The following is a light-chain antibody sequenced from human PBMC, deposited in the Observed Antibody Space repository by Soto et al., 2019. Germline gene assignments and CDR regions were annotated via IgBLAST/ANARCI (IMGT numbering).Light chain of an antibody. V-gene: IGKV1-5*03. CDR2: KAS. J-gene: IGKJ1*01. Sequence: DIQMTQSPSTLSGSVGDRVTITCRASPTISRWLAWYQQKPGKAPKLLIYKASTLKSGVPSRFSCSGSGTEFTLTISSLQPDDFATYYFQHYNSYSEAFGQGTKVELK. CDR1: PTISRW. CDR3: QHYNSYSEA.